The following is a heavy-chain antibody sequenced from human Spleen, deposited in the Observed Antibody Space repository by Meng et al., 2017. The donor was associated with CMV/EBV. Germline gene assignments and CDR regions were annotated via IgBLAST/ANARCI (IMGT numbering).Heavy chain of an antibody. J-gene: IGHJ4*02. D-gene: IGHD3-3*01. CDR3: AREIGLRFLEWPYYFDY. V-gene: IGHV4-31*03. CDR1: GDSISSGAYY. Sequence: SETLSLTCTVSGDSISSGAYYWSWIRQHPGKGLEWIGYVYYSGSTYYNPSFKSRVTISVDTSKNQFSLKLSSVTAADTAVYYCAREIGLRFLEWPYYFDYWGQGTLVTVSS. CDR2: VYYSGST.